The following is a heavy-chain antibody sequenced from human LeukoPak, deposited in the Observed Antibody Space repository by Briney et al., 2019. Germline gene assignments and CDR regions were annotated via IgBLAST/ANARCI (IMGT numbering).Heavy chain of an antibody. Sequence: PSETLSLTCTVSGGSISSYYWSWIRQPPGKGLEWIGYIYYSGSTNYNPSLKSRVTISVDTSKNQFSLKLSSVTAADTAVYYCARDLSSSSWYSFDYWGQGTLVTVSS. V-gene: IGHV4-59*01. D-gene: IGHD6-13*01. CDR2: IYYSGST. CDR1: GGSISSYY. J-gene: IGHJ4*02. CDR3: ARDLSSSSWYSFDY.